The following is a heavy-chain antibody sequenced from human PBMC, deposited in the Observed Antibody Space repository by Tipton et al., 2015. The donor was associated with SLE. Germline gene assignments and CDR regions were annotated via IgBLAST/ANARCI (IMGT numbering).Heavy chain of an antibody. D-gene: IGHD1-7*01. J-gene: IGHJ4*02. CDR3: ARDKNYRYFDY. V-gene: IGHV4-59*01. CDR1: GGSISSYY. CDR2: IYYSGST. Sequence: LSLTCTVSGGSISSYYWSWIRQPPGKGLEWIGYIYYSGSTNYNPSLKSRVTISVDTSKNQFSLKLSSVTAADTAVYYCARDKNYRYFDYWGQGTLVTVSS.